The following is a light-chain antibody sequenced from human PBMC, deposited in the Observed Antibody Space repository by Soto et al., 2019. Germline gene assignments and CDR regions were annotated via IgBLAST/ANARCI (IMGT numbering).Light chain of an antibody. CDR1: QSVSNA. V-gene: IGKV3-15*01. CDR2: GAS. J-gene: IGKJ2*01. Sequence: ELVMTQSPGTLSVSPGERATLSCRASQSVSNALAWYQQKPGQAPRLLIYGASTRATGIPARFSGTGSGTEFTLTISSLQSEDFAVYFCQHYNDWPYTFGQ. CDR3: QHYNDWPYT.